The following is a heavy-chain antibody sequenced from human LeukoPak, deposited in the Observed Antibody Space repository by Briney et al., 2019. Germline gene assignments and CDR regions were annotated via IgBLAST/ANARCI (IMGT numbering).Heavy chain of an antibody. J-gene: IGHJ6*03. Sequence: GGSLRLSCAASGFTFSGYSMTWVRKAPGKGLEWVSSISSGRSTIYYADSVKGRFTISRDNAENSLYLQMNSLRAEDTAVYYCARALGYCSTASCYHMDVWGKGTTVTVFS. D-gene: IGHD2-2*01. CDR2: ISSGRSTI. CDR1: GFTFSGYS. CDR3: ARALGYCSTASCYHMDV. V-gene: IGHV3-48*04.